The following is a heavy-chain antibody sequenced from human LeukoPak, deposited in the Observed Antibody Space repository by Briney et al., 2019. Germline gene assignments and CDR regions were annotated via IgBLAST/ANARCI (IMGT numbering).Heavy chain of an antibody. V-gene: IGHV3-30*02. J-gene: IGHJ4*02. CDR3: ARDGYDYSAPFDY. Sequence: GGSLRLSCAASGFTFGSYGMHWVRQAPGKGLEWVAFIRYDGSNKYYADSVKGRFTISRDNSRNTLYLQMNSLRAEDTAVYYCARDGYDYSAPFDYWGQGTLVTVSS. CDR1: GFTFGSYG. CDR2: IRYDGSNK. D-gene: IGHD5-12*01.